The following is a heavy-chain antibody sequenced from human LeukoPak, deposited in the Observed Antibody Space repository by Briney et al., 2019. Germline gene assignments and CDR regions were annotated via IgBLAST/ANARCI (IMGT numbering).Heavy chain of an antibody. CDR3: AKVLVDTAMVEYFDY. Sequence: GGSLRLSCAASGFTVSSNYMSWVRQAPGKGLEWVSVINSGGSTYYADSVKGRFTISRDNSKNTLYLQMNSLRAEDTAVYYCAKVLVDTAMVEYFDYWGQGTLVTVSS. V-gene: IGHV3-53*01. J-gene: IGHJ4*02. CDR2: INSGGST. D-gene: IGHD5-18*01. CDR1: GFTVSSNY.